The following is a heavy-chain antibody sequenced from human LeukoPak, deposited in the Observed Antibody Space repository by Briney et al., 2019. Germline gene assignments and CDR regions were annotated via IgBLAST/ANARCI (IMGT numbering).Heavy chain of an antibody. CDR3: ARAPPPYYYDSSGYYYASALRWFDP. V-gene: IGHV4-34*01. Sequence: SETLSLTCAVYGGSFSGYYWSWLRQPPGKGLEWSGEINHSGSTNYNPSLKSRVTISVDTSKNQFSLKLSSVTAADTAVYYCARAPPPYYYDSSGYYYASALRWFDPWGQGTLVTVSS. CDR1: GGSFSGYY. D-gene: IGHD3-22*01. J-gene: IGHJ5*02. CDR2: INHSGST.